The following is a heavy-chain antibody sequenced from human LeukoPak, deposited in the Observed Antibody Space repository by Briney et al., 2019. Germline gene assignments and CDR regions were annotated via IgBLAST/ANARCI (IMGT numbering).Heavy chain of an antibody. CDR3: AQRVVGGTYFDN. J-gene: IGHJ4*02. V-gene: IGHV2-5*02. D-gene: IGHD1-26*01. CDR1: GFSLTTSGVG. Sequence: KSGPTLLNPTQTLTPTCTTAGFSLTTSGVGVGWIRQPPGKALEWLALIFWDDDKRYNPSLKTRVTITKDPSKNQVVLTMTNMEPVDTATYFCAQRVVGGTYFDNWGQGTLVIVSS. CDR2: IFWDDDK.